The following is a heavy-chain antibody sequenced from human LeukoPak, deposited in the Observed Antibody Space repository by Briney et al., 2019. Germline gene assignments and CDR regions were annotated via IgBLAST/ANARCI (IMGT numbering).Heavy chain of an antibody. J-gene: IGHJ4*02. CDR2: IIPIFGTA. V-gene: IGHV1-69*06. CDR3: ARGGHRDGYNWVDY. Sequence: SVKVSCKASGGTFSSYAISWVRQAPGQGLEWRGGIIPIFGTANYAQKFQGRVTITADKSTSTAYMELSSLRSEDTAVYYCARGGHRDGYNWVDYWGQGTLVTVSS. D-gene: IGHD5-24*01. CDR1: GGTFSSYA.